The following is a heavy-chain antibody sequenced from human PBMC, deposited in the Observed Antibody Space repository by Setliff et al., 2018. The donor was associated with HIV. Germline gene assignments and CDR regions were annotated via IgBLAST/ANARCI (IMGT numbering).Heavy chain of an antibody. Sequence: PSETLSLTCNVSGASISSYYWTWIRQSPGNRLEWLGYITDSGNTNYNPSLRRRVTISADTSKNQVSLRLRSVTAADTAVYYCARETQQSYNIVTGYNNYYGIDVWGQGTKVTVSS. CDR1: GASISSYY. J-gene: IGHJ6*02. CDR2: ITDSGNT. D-gene: IGHD3-9*01. CDR3: ARETQQSYNIVTGYNNYYGIDV. V-gene: IGHV4-59*01.